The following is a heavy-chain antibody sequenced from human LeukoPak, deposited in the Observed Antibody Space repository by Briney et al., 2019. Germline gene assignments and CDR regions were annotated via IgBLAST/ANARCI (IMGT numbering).Heavy chain of an antibody. J-gene: IGHJ4*02. CDR3: ASFDYYDSSGYQFDY. D-gene: IGHD3-22*01. V-gene: IGHV1-2*02. Sequence: ASVKVSCKASGYTFTGYYMHWVRQAPGQGLEWMGWINPNSGGTNYAQKFQGRVTMTRDTSISTAYMELSRLRSDDTAVYYCASFDYYDSSGYQFDYWGQGTLATVSS. CDR1: GYTFTGYY. CDR2: INPNSGGT.